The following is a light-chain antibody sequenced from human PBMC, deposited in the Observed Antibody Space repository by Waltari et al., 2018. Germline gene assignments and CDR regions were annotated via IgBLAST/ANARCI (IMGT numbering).Light chain of an antibody. V-gene: IGKV3-15*01. Sequence: DIVLTQSPATLSVSPGERATLSCRASQSFSDNLAWYQQKPGQAPRLLIYGASTRATGITARFSGSGSGTEFTLTISNMQSEDFAVYYCQQYNNWPPMYTFGQGTKLEIK. CDR1: QSFSDN. CDR3: QQYNNWPPMYT. CDR2: GAS. J-gene: IGKJ2*01.